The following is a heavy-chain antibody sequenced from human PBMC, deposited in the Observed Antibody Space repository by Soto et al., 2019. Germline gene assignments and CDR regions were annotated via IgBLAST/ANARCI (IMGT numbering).Heavy chain of an antibody. J-gene: IGHJ4*02. CDR1: GFTFSNAW. D-gene: IGHD6-19*01. CDR3: TTEEAGTGTNFDY. CDR2: IKSKTDGGTT. V-gene: IGHV3-15*01. Sequence: GSLRLSCAASGFTFSNAWMSWVRQAPGKGLEWVGRIKSKTDGGTTDYAAPVKGRFTISRDDSKNTLYLQMNSLKTEDTAVYYCTTEEAGTGTNFDYWGQGTLVTVSS.